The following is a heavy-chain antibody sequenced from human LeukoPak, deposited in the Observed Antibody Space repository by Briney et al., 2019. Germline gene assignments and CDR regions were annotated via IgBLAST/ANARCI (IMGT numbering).Heavy chain of an antibody. CDR1: GGSLSSYY. Sequence: SETLSLTCTVSGGSLSSYYWSWIRQPPGEGLEWIGYIYYSGSTNYNPSLKSRVTISVDTSKNQFSLKLSSVTAADTAVYYCARDSSIVGATHFGLWGQGTLVIVSS. D-gene: IGHD1-26*01. CDR2: IYYSGST. CDR3: ARDSSIVGATHFGL. V-gene: IGHV4-59*01. J-gene: IGHJ4*02.